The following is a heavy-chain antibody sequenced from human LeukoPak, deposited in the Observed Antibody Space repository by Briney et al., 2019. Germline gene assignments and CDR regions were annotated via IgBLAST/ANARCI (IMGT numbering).Heavy chain of an antibody. Sequence: PGVSLRLSCAASGFTFTDFYMSWIRQAPGKGLEWVSYISISGTTIYYADSVKGRFTFSRDYAKNSLYLQMNSLRAEDTAVYYCARTGRLQYGDYVAFDYWGQGTLVTVSS. CDR3: ARTGRLQYGDYVAFDY. CDR2: ISISGTTI. CDR1: GFTFTDFY. J-gene: IGHJ4*02. V-gene: IGHV3-11*01. D-gene: IGHD4-17*01.